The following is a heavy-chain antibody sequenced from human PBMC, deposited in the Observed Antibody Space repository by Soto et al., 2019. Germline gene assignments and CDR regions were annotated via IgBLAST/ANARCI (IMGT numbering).Heavy chain of an antibody. CDR1: GFTFSSYI. J-gene: IGHJ4*02. CDR2: IAADGSSN. CDR3: AKGSCGIAWPEFDC. D-gene: IGHD3-10*01. V-gene: IGHV3-23*01. Sequence: GGSLRLSCTASGFTFSSYIINWVRHAPGKGLEWISTIAADGSSNFNADSVKGRSTISRNNSKNSLDLQMDNLRADNTALYCFAKGSCGIAWPEFDCWGQGTQVTVSS.